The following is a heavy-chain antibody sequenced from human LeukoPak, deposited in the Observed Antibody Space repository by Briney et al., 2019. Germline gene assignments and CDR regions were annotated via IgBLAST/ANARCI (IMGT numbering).Heavy chain of an antibody. J-gene: IGHJ4*02. Sequence: PGGSLRLSCAASGFTFSSYSMNWVRQAPGKGLEWVSYISSSSSTIYYADSVKGRFTISRDNAKNSLYLQMNSLRAEDTAVYYCSRNPGDRFYWGQGTLVTVSS. V-gene: IGHV3-48*04. CDR1: GFTFSSYS. CDR2: ISSSSSTI. D-gene: IGHD7-27*01. CDR3: SRNPGDRFY.